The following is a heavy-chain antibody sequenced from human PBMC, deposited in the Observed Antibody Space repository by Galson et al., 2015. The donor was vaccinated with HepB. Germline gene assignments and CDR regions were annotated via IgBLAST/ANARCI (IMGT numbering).Heavy chain of an antibody. D-gene: IGHD1-26*01. CDR1: GGSFSGYY. CDR2: IIHRGST. CDR3: ARVGPKSGLLRRRYFDY. V-gene: IGHV4-34*12. J-gene: IGHJ4*02. Sequence: SETLSLTCAVYGGSFSGYYWSWIRQPPGKGLEWIGEIIHRGSTNYSPSLKSRVTISVDTSKNQFSLRVSSVTAADTAVYYCARVGPKSGLLRRRYFDYWGQGTLVTVSS.